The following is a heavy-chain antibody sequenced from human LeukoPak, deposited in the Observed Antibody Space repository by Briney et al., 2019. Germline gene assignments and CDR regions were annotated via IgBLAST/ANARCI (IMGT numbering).Heavy chain of an antibody. CDR3: AKDRSLGSNTVDY. CDR2: ISYDGSKK. CDR1: GFTFSSYA. Sequence: PGGSLRLSCAASGFTFSSYAMHWVRQAPGKGLEWVAVISYDGSKKYYADSVKGRFTISRDNSKNTLYLQMNSLRADDTALYYCAKDRSLGSNTVDYWGQGTLVTVSS. D-gene: IGHD2-15*01. J-gene: IGHJ4*02. V-gene: IGHV3-30*18.